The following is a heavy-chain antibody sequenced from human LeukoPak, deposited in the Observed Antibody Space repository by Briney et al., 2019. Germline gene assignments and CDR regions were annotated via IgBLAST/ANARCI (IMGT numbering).Heavy chain of an antibody. CDR2: IYTSGST. Sequence: SETLSLTCTVSGGSISSYYWSWIRQPAGKGLEWIGRIYTSGSTNYNPSLKSRATMSVDTSKNQFSLKLSSVTAADTAVYYCASVQLGNYYYYMDVWGKGTTVTVSS. D-gene: IGHD6-6*01. J-gene: IGHJ6*03. CDR1: GGSISSYY. CDR3: ASVQLGNYYYYMDV. V-gene: IGHV4-4*07.